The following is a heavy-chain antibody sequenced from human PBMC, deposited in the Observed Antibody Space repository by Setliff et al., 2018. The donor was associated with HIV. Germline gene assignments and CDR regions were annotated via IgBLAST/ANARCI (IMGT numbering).Heavy chain of an antibody. CDR2: VYNSGIT. CDR1: GGSVSSPSYY. Sequence: TLSLTCAVSGGSVSSPSYYWSWIRQPPGKGLEWIGSVYNSGITFKNPSLKSRVSISVDRSGNQFSLRLTSVTAADTAVYYCATCRHRPSNWFDPWGQGTVVTVSS. CDR3: ATCRHRPSNWFDP. V-gene: IGHV4-39*07. J-gene: IGHJ5*02.